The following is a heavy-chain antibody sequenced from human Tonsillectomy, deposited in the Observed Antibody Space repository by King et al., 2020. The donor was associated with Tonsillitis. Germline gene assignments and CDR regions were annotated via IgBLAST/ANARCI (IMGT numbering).Heavy chain of an antibody. CDR2: ISGSGGRT. D-gene: IGHD3-10*01. CDR1: GFPFSNYT. CDR3: AKALAGISGWFDP. V-gene: IGHV3-23*04. J-gene: IGHJ5*02. Sequence: VQLVESGGVLVQPGGSMRLSCAASGFPFSNYTMSWVRQAPGEGLSRVSGISGSGGRTYYADTEKGRFTIYRDKSKNTLYMQMNSQRPEDTAGYYCAKALAGISGWFDPWGQGTLVIVSS.